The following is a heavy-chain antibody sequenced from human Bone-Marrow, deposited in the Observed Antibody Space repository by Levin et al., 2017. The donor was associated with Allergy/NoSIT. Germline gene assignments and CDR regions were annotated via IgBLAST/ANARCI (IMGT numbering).Heavy chain of an antibody. J-gene: IGHJ5*02. D-gene: IGHD6-6*01. CDR2: IYHSGST. CDR3: ARDRLAARPRVGFWFDP. Sequence: TTSETLSLTCAVSGGSISSGGYSWSWIRQPPGKGLEWIGYIYHSGSTYYNPSLKSRVTISVDRSKNQFSLKLSSVTAADTAVYYCARDRLAARPRVGFWFDPWGQGTLVTVSS. CDR1: GGSISSGGYS. V-gene: IGHV4-30-2*01.